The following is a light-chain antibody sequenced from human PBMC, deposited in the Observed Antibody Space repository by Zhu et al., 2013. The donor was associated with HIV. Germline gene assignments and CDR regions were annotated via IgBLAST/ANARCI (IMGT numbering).Light chain of an antibody. V-gene: IGLV1-51*01. CDR3: GTWDSSLSALV. J-gene: IGLJ2*01. Sequence: QSVLTQPPSVSAAPGQKVTISCSGSSSNIGNNYVSWYQQLPGTAPKLLIYDNNERPSGIPNRFSGSKSGTSATLGITGLQTGDEGDYYCGTWDSSLSALVFGGGTKLTVL. CDR2: DNN. CDR1: SSNIGNNY.